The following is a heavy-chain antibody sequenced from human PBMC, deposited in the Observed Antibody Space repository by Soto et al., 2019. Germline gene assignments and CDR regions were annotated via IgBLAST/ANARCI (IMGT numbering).Heavy chain of an antibody. D-gene: IGHD1-26*01. V-gene: IGHV3-23*01. CDR2: ISGSGGST. CDR1: GFTFSSYA. CDR3: AKDEWDVNGMDV. J-gene: IGHJ6*02. Sequence: LSLTCAASGFTFSSYAMSWVRQAPGKGLEWVSAISGSGGSTYYADSVKGRFTISRDNSKNTLYLQMNSLRAEDTAVYYCAKDEWDVNGMDVWGQGTTVTVSS.